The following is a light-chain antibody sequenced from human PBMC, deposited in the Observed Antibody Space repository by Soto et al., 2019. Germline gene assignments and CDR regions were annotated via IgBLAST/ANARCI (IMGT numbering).Light chain of an antibody. V-gene: IGLV2-11*01. J-gene: IGLJ1*01. Sequence: QSALTQPRSVSGSPGQSVTISCTGTSSDVGDYNYVSWYQQHPGKAPKLMIYDVSKRPSGVPVRFSGSKSGNTASLTISGLQAEDEADYYCCSYAGSYSFVFVTGTKVTVL. CDR3: CSYAGSYSFV. CDR1: SSDVGDYNY. CDR2: DVS.